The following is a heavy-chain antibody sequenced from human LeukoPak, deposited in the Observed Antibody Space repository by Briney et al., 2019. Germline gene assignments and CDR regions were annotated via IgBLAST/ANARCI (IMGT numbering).Heavy chain of an antibody. D-gene: IGHD2-21*01. Sequence: SETLSLTCTVSGGSISSYHWSWIRQPPGKRLEWIGYIHYSGSTNYNPSLKSRVTTSVDTSKKQFSLKLRSVTAADTAVYYCARSVSWGLLVRDDAFDIWGQGTMVTVS. CDR3: ARSVSWGLLVRDDAFDI. CDR2: IHYSGST. V-gene: IGHV4-59*08. J-gene: IGHJ3*02. CDR1: GGSISSYH.